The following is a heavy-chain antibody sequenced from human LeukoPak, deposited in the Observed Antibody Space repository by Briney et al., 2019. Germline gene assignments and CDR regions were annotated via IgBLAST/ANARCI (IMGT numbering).Heavy chain of an antibody. V-gene: IGHV3-48*01. CDR3: ARPSGVGDY. Sequence: GSLRLSCAASGFSFSTYNMNWVRQAPGKGLEWVSYISSSSSTIYYADSVKGRFTISRDNAKNSLYLQMNSLRAEDTAVYYCARPSGVGDYWGQGTLVTVPS. J-gene: IGHJ4*02. CDR1: GFSFSTYN. CDR2: ISSSSSTI. D-gene: IGHD1-26*01.